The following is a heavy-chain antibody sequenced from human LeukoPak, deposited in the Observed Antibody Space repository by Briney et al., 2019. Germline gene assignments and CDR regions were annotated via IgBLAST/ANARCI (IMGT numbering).Heavy chain of an antibody. Sequence: PGGSLRLSCAASGFTVSSNYMSWVRQAPGKGLEWVSVIYSGGSTYYADSVKGRFTISRDNSKNTLYLQMNSLRPEDTAVYYCAKAGARYTSSWYYFDHWGQGTLVTVSS. CDR2: IYSGGST. J-gene: IGHJ4*02. CDR3: AKAGARYTSSWYYFDH. V-gene: IGHV3-66*01. D-gene: IGHD6-13*01. CDR1: GFTVSSNY.